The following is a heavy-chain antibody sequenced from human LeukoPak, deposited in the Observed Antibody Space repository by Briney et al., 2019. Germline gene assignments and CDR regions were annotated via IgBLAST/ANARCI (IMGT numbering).Heavy chain of an antibody. CDR3: ARLYSSAWFGRYFDS. CDR1: GGSISTGAYY. J-gene: IGHJ4*02. V-gene: IGHV4-39*01. Sequence: SETLSLTCTVSGGSISTGAYYWTWIRQPAGKGLEWIGRVYYSGSTYYNPSLKSAVIISVDTSKNQFSLKLTSVTAADTAVYFCARLYSSAWFGRYFDSWGQGTLVTVSS. CDR2: VYYSGST. D-gene: IGHD6-19*01.